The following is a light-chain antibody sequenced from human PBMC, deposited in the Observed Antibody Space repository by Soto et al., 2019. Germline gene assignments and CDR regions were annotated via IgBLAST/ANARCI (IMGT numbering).Light chain of an antibody. CDR1: SSDVGGYNF. CDR2: DVN. V-gene: IGLV2-11*01. CDR3: CSYAGGYTWV. Sequence: QSALTQPRSVSESPGQSVTISCTGTSSDVGGYNFVSWYQQHPGKAPKLMIYDVNERPSGVPDRFSGSKSGNTASLTISGLQADDETDYYCCSYAGGYTWVFGGGTKVTVL. J-gene: IGLJ3*02.